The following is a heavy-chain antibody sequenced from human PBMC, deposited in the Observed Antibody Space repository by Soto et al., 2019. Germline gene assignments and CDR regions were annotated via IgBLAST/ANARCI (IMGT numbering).Heavy chain of an antibody. Sequence: QVQLQESGPGLVKPSETLSLTCTVSGGSISSYYWSWIRQPPGKGVEWIGFIFYSGSTSYNPSLKSRVTISIDPSEYQFSLKLNSVTAADTAVYYCASMIGDPVLSFDSWGQGTLVAVSS. V-gene: IGHV4-59*01. D-gene: IGHD3-10*02. CDR3: ASMIGDPVLSFDS. CDR1: GGSISSYY. J-gene: IGHJ5*01. CDR2: IFYSGST.